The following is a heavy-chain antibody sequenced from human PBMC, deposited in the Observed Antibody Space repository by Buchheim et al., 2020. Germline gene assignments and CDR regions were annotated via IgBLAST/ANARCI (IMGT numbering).Heavy chain of an antibody. V-gene: IGHV4-34*01. CDR3: ARSIPILTGYFDY. D-gene: IGHD3-9*01. CDR1: GGSFSGYY. CDR2: INHSGST. Sequence: QVQLQQWGAGLLKPSETLSLTCAVYGGSFSGYYWSWIRQPPGKGLEWIGEINHSGSTNYNPSLKSRVTISVDTSKNQFSLKLSSVTAADTAVYYCARSIPILTGYFDYWGQGTL. J-gene: IGHJ4*02.